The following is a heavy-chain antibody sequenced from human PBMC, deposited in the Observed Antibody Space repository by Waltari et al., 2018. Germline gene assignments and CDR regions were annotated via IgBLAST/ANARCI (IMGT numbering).Heavy chain of an antibody. J-gene: IGHJ5*02. CDR3: AGATVTTAYNWFDP. D-gene: IGHD4-17*01. CDR1: GGSLSSSSYY. Sequence: QLQLQESGPGLVKPSETLSLTCTVSGGSLSSSSYYWGGIRQPPGKGLEWIGSIYYSGSTYYNPSLKRRVTISVDTSKNQFSLKLSSVTAADTAVYYCAGATVTTAYNWFDPWGQGTLVTVSS. V-gene: IGHV4-39*07. CDR2: IYYSGST.